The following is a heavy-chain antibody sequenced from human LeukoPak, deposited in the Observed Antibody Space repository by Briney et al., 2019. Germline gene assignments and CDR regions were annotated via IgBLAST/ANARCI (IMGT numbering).Heavy chain of an antibody. D-gene: IGHD3-22*01. CDR3: ARDGYYDSSENRDV. CDR1: GFTFSSYS. J-gene: IGHJ6*03. Sequence: GGSLRLSCAASGFTFSSYSMNWVRQAPGKGLEWVSYISSSSSTIYYADSVKGRFTISRDNAKNSLYLQMNSLRAEDTAVYYCARDGYYDSSENRDVWGKGTTGTVS. V-gene: IGHV3-48*01. CDR2: ISSSSSTI.